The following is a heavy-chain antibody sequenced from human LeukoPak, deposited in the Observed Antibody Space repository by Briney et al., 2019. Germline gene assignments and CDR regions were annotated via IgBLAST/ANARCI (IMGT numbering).Heavy chain of an antibody. V-gene: IGHV1-69*13. CDR3: ARVAGTMVFDY. CDR1: GGTFSSYA. J-gene: IGHJ4*02. CDR2: IIPIFGTA. Sequence: EASVKVSCKASGGTFSSYAISWVRQAPGQGLEWMGGIIPIFGTADYAQKFQGRVTITADESTSTAYMELSSLRSEDTAVYYCARVAGTMVFDYWGQGTLVTVSS. D-gene: IGHD6-19*01.